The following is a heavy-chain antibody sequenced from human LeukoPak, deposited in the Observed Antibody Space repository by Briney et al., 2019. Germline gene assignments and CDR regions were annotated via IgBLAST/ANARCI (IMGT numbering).Heavy chain of an antibody. CDR3: ARTGYCTNGVCYAYYYYYYMDV. V-gene: IGHV1-69*02. CDR2: SIPILGIA. CDR1: GGTFSSYT. J-gene: IGHJ6*03. Sequence: SVKVSCKASGGTFSSYTISWVRQAPGQGREWMGRSIPILGIANYAQKFQGRVTITADKSTSTAYMELSSLRSEDTAVYYCARTGYCTNGVCYAYYYYYYMDVWGKGTTVSVSS. D-gene: IGHD2-8*01.